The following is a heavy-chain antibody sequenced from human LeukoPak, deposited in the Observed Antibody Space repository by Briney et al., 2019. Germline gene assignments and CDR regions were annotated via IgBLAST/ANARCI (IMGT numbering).Heavy chain of an antibody. CDR1: GGSFSGYY. CDR2: INHSGST. CDR3: ARTLRYFDWLSDPNFDY. D-gene: IGHD3-9*01. J-gene: IGHJ4*02. V-gene: IGHV4-34*01. Sequence: SETLSLTCAVYGGSFSGYYWSWIRQPPGKGLEWIGEINHSGSTNYNPSLKSRVTISVDTSKNQFSLKLSSVTAADTAVYYCARTLRYFDWLSDPNFDYWGQGTLVTVSS.